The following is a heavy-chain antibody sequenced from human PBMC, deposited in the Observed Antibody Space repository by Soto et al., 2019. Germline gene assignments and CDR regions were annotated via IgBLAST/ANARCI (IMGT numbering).Heavy chain of an antibody. J-gene: IGHJ3*02. V-gene: IGHV3-9*01. CDR3: AKDIEYSSSWDAFDI. CDR2: ISWNSGSI. D-gene: IGHD6-6*01. CDR1: GFTFDDYA. Sequence: PGGSLRLSCAASGFTFDDYAMHWVRQAPGKGLEWVSGISWNSGSIGYADSVKGRFTISRDNAKNSLYLQMNSLRAEDTALYYCAKDIEYSSSWDAFDIWGQGTMVTVSS.